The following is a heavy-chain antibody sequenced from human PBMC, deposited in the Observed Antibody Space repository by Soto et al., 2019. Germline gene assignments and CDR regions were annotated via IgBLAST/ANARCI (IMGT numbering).Heavy chain of an antibody. CDR1: GFTVSSNY. J-gene: IGHJ6*03. Sequence: GGSLRLSCAASGFTVSSNYMSWVRQAPGKGLEWVSVIYSGGSTYYADSVKGRFTISRHNSKNTLYLQMNSLRAEDTAVYYCARVFEPEYYYYMDVWGKGTTVTVSS. CDR2: IYSGGST. V-gene: IGHV3-53*04. CDR3: ARVFEPEYYYYMDV. D-gene: IGHD3-3*01.